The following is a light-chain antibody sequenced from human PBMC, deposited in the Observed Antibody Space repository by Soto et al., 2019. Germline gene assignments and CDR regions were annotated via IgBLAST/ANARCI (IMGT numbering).Light chain of an antibody. CDR3: SSYTTNSPLNV. V-gene: IGLV2-14*01. J-gene: IGLJ1*01. CDR1: TSDVGGYNS. CDR2: EVS. Sequence: QSALTQPASVSGSPGQSITISCTGTTSDVGGYNSVSWYQQHPGKAPTLIIYEVSDRPSGISNRFSGSKSGNTASLTISGLQAEDEADYYCSSYTTNSPLNVFGSGTQLTVL.